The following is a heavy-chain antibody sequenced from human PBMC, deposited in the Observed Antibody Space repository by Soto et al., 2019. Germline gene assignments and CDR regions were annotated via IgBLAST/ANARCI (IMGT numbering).Heavy chain of an antibody. V-gene: IGHV3-7*04. Sequence: EVQLVESGGGLVQPGGSLRLSCAASEITFSSFWMNWVREAPGKELEWVANIKEDGFNDHYADSVKGRFTISRDKAKNSLYLQMNSLRVEDTAVYYGVWGTGWLMTDWGQGTLVAVSS. CDR3: VWGTGWLMTD. D-gene: IGHD6-19*01. CDR2: IKEDGFND. J-gene: IGHJ4*02. CDR1: EITFSSFW.